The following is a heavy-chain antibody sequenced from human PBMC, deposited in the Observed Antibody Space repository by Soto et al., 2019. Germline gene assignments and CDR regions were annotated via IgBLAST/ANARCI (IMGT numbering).Heavy chain of an antibody. CDR3: ARDRSPHCAFDI. V-gene: IGHV3-11*06. Sequence: GGSLRLSCAASGLTFSDYYMSWIRQAPGKGLEWVSYISSSSSYTNYADSVKGRFTISRDNAKNSLYLQMNSLTAEDTAVYYCARDRSPHCAFDIWGQGTTVTVSS. CDR1: GLTFSDYY. D-gene: IGHD2-21*01. CDR2: ISSSSSYT. J-gene: IGHJ6*01.